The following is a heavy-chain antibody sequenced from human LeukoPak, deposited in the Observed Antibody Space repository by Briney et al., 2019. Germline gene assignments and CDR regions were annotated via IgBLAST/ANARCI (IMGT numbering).Heavy chain of an antibody. CDR3: ARSVGGYCNSTTCYGNWFDP. Sequence: GSLRLSCAASGFTFSSYALHWVRQAPGKGLEYVSAISVSGGRTYYANSVKGRFTVSRDNSKNTVYLQMGSLRAEDMAVYYCARSVGGYCNSTTCYGNWFDPWGQGTLVTVSS. CDR2: ISVSGGRT. J-gene: IGHJ5*02. D-gene: IGHD2-2*01. V-gene: IGHV3-64*01. CDR1: GFTFSSYA.